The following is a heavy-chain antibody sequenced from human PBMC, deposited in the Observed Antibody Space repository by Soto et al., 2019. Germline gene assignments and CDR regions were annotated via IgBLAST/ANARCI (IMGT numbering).Heavy chain of an antibody. J-gene: IGHJ3*02. CDR1: GFTFSNYG. V-gene: IGHV3-30*18. CDR3: VKEDDYGHRRKAFDI. CDR2: ISYDGSNK. Sequence: QVQLVESGGGVVQPGRSLRLSCAASGFTFSNYGMHWVRQAPGKGLEWVAVISYDGSNKYYADSVKGRFTISRDNSKNTLYLQMNSLRAEDTAVYYCVKEDDYGHRRKAFDIWGQGTMVTVSS. D-gene: IGHD4-17*01.